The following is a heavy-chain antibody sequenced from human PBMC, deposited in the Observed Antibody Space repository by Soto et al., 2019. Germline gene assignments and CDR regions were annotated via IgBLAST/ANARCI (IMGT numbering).Heavy chain of an antibody. CDR3: ARVQRGTATTVVDAFDI. J-gene: IGHJ3*02. V-gene: IGHV4-34*01. D-gene: IGHD1-1*01. CDR2: MSHSGGS. CDR1: GGSVSVPNYY. Sequence: QVQLQQWGAGLLKPSETLSLTCAVYGGSVSVPNYYWSWIRQPPGKGLEWIGEMSHSGGSHFNPSLKSRVTISVDTSTNQFSLKISSVTAADTALYYCARVQRGTATTVVDAFDIWGPGTMVIVSS.